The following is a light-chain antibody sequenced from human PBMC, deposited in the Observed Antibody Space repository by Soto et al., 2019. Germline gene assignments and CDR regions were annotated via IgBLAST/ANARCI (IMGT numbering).Light chain of an antibody. CDR3: QHYNSYSQFT. V-gene: IGKV1-5*03. Sequence: DIQMTQSPSTLSASVGDRVTITCRASQSINSWLAWYQQKPGNAPKLLIYNASTLENGVPSRFSGSGSGTEFTLTISCLQPDDFATYYCQHYNSYSQFTFGPGTKVDTK. J-gene: IGKJ3*01. CDR1: QSINSW. CDR2: NAS.